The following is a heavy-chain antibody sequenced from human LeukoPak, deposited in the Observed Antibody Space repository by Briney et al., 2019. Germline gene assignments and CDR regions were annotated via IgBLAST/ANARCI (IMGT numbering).Heavy chain of an antibody. CDR2: IWYDGSNK. D-gene: IGHD5-18*01. CDR1: GFTFSSYG. CDR3: ARPIVDTAMVLGY. J-gene: IGHJ4*02. V-gene: IGHV3-33*01. Sequence: GGSPELSCAASGFTFSSYGMHWVRQAPGKGLEWVAVIWYDGSNKYYADSVKGRFTISRDNPKNTLYLQMNSLRAEDTAVYYCARPIVDTAMVLGYWGQGTLVTVSS.